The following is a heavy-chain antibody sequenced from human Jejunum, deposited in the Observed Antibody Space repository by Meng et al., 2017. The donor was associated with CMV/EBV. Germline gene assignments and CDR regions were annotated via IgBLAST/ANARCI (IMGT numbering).Heavy chain of an antibody. V-gene: IGHV3-30-3*01. J-gene: IGHJ4*01. D-gene: IGHD6-19*01. CDR1: GFTFSAHA. Sequence: VQLVESGGDLVQPGGSLRLSCAASGFTFSAHAMHWVRQAPGKGLEWVAVISDDGSNEYYAGSVKGRFTISRDNSKNTLYLQMNSLTTEDTAVYFCVTNSGGLGYWGHGTLVTVSS. CDR2: ISDDGSNE. CDR3: VTNSGGLGY.